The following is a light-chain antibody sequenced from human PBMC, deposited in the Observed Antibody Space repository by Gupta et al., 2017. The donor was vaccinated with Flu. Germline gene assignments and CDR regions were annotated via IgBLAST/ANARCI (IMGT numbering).Light chain of an antibody. CDR1: QSVSGNY. CDR3: QQSDGSPPYT. V-gene: IGKV3-20*01. Sequence: IVLTQSPGTLSLSPGERVTLSCRASQSVSGNYLAWYQQKSGQAPRLLIYGVSSRATGIPDRFSGSGSGTDFTLTISRLEPEDFAVYYCQQSDGSPPYTFGLGTKVEIK. J-gene: IGKJ2*01. CDR2: GVS.